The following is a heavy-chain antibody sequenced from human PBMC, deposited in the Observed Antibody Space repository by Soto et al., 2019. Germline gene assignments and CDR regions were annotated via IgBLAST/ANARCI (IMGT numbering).Heavy chain of an antibody. CDR2: INPATGAA. D-gene: IGHD3-3*01. CDR3: ARGGGVGVAGSAAFDM. CDR1: GYPVTAYY. Sequence: QLHLVQSGAVVKKPGASVTVSCSASGYPVTAYYMHWVRQAPGRGLEWMGGINPATGAAKYTQTFPGRVTLPRDPSTSTVFMELSGLTSGDTAVFYCARGGGVGVAGSAAFDMWGQGTLVTVSS. V-gene: IGHV1-2*02. J-gene: IGHJ3*02.